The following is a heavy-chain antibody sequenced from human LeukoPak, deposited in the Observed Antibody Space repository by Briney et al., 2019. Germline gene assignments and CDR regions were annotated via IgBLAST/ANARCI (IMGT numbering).Heavy chain of an antibody. Sequence: PSETLSLTCTVSGGSISSYYWSWIRQPAGKGLEWIGYIYYSGSTNYNPSLKSRVTISVDTSKNQFSLKLSSVTAADTAVYYCARLPSTPYYYYGMDVWGQGTTVTVSS. CDR2: IYYSGST. J-gene: IGHJ6*02. CDR3: ARLPSTPYYYYGMDV. V-gene: IGHV4-59*08. CDR1: GGSISSYY.